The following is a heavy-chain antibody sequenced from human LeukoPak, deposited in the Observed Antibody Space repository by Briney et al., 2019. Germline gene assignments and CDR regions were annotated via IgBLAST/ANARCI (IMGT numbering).Heavy chain of an antibody. D-gene: IGHD3-9*01. J-gene: IGHJ6*02. CDR1: GFAFSVYA. CDR2: ISGSGGST. CDR3: AKDVSASYYDILTGYSPYGMDV. V-gene: IGHV3-23*01. Sequence: GGSLRLSCTASGFAFSVYAMSWVRQAPGKGLEWVSAISGSGGSTYYADSVKGRFTISRDNSKNTLYLQMNSLRAEDTAVYYCAKDVSASYYDILTGYSPYGMDVWGQGTTVTVSS.